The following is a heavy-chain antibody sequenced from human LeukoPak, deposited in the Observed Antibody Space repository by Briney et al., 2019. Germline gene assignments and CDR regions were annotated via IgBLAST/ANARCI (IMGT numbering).Heavy chain of an antibody. CDR2: ISTSGST. CDR1: GVSISSYY. Sequence: SETLSLTCTVSGVSISSYYCSRIRQPPGKGLEWIGYISTSGSTNYNPSLKSRVTISVDTSKNQFSLKLSSVTAADTAVYYCARERPQLRYFALGYMDVWGKGTTVTVSS. D-gene: IGHD3-9*01. V-gene: IGHV4-4*09. CDR3: ARERPQLRYFALGYMDV. J-gene: IGHJ6*03.